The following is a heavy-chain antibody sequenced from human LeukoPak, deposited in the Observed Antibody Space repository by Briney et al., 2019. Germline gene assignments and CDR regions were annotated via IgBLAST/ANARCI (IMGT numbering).Heavy chain of an antibody. D-gene: IGHD3-10*02. CDR3: AALSITMIGGV. CDR1: GFTFNSYW. CDR2: IKRDGSEK. V-gene: IGHV3-7*01. J-gene: IGHJ6*01. Sequence: PGGSLRLSCAASGFTFNSYWMSWVRQAPGKGLEWVANIKRDGSEKHYVDSVKGRFTISRDNAKNSLYLQMNSLRAEVTAVYYCAALSITMIGGVWGKGTTVTTSS.